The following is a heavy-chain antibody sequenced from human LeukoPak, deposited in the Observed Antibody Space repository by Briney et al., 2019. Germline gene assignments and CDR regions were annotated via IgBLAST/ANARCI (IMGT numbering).Heavy chain of an antibody. D-gene: IGHD3-22*01. CDR1: GFTVSSNY. Sequence: GGSLGLSCAASGFTVSSNYMSWVRQAPGKGLEWVSVIYSGGSTYYADSVKGRFTISRDNSKNTLYLQMNSLRAEDTAVYYCARTEYYYDSSGYRPFDYWGQGTLVTVSS. CDR3: ARTEYYYDSSGYRPFDY. CDR2: IYSGGST. V-gene: IGHV3-53*01. J-gene: IGHJ4*02.